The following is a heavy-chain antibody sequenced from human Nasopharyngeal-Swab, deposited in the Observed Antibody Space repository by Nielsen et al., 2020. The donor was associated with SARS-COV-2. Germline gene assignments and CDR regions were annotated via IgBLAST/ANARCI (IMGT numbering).Heavy chain of an antibody. CDR2: IYSGGST. D-gene: IGHD3-10*01. V-gene: IGHV3-53*01. CDR3: ARAWGTMGPAFDY. J-gene: IGHJ4*02. Sequence: GGSLRLSCAASGFTVSSNYMSWVRQAPGKGLEWVSVIYSGGSTYYADSVKGRFTISRDNSKYTLYVQMNSLRAEDTAVYYCARAWGTMGPAFDYWGQGTLVTVSS. CDR1: GFTVSSNY.